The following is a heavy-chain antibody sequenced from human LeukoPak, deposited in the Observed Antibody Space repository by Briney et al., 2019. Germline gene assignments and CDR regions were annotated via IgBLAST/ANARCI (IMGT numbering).Heavy chain of an antibody. J-gene: IGHJ4*02. V-gene: IGHV3-23*01. D-gene: IGHD5-18*01. CDR3: AKVLRLMDTAMVDY. CDR2: ISGSGGST. Sequence: GGSLRLSCAASGFTFSSYAMSWVRQAPGKGLEWVSAISGSGGSTYYADSVKGRFTISRDNSKNTLYLQMNSLRAEDTAVYYCAKVLRLMDTAMVDYWGQGTLVTVSS. CDR1: GFTFSSYA.